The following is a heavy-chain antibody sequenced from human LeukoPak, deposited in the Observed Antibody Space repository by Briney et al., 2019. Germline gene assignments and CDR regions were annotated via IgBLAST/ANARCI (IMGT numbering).Heavy chain of an antibody. D-gene: IGHD2-15*01. V-gene: IGHV3-15*01. J-gene: IGHJ3*01. CDR3: DTVQQGGIPYRAAFDV. CDR1: GLTFSDAW. Sequence: GGSLRLSCAASGLTFSDAWMHWVRQSPGKGLEWVGRVQSKSDGGTTDHAAPVRGRFTISRDDSKNTLFLQMNSLKTEDTAIYYCDTVQQGGIPYRAAFDVWGQGTMVTVSS. CDR2: VQSKSDGGTT.